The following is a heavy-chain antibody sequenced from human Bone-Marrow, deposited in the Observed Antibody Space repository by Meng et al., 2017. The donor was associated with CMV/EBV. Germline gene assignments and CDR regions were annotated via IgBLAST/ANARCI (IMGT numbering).Heavy chain of an antibody. D-gene: IGHD3-10*01. CDR2: ISYDGSNK. CDR1: GFTFSSYA. Sequence: GESLKISCAASGFTFSSYAMHWVRQAPGKGLEWVAVISYDGSNKYYADSVKGRFTISRDNSKNTLYLQMSSLRAEDTAVYYCARGPRFGELFDWGQGTLVTVSS. J-gene: IGHJ4*02. CDR3: ARGPRFGELFD. V-gene: IGHV3-30-3*01.